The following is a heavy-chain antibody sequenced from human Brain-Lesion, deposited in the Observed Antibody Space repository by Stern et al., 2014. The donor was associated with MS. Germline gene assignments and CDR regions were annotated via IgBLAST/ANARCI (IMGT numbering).Heavy chain of an antibody. CDR1: GFTVSNYY. Sequence: EVQLVESGGGLVQPGGSLRLSCAASGFTVSNYYMSRVRQAPGKGLEWVSIIYTSGKTYYADSVRGRFVISRDKSKSTLYLQMDSLRPEDTAVYYCARDRVTTVTTYYFDSWGQGTRVTVSS. J-gene: IGHJ4*02. CDR2: IYTSGKT. D-gene: IGHD4-17*01. CDR3: ARDRVTTVTTYYFDS. V-gene: IGHV3-66*02.